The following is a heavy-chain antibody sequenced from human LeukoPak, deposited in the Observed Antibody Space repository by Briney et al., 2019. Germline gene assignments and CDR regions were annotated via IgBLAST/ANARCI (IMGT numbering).Heavy chain of an antibody. CDR3: ATNSGGRNDY. D-gene: IGHD3-16*01. J-gene: IGHJ4*02. CDR1: GFTVSSNY. V-gene: IGHV3-53*01. CDR2: TYSDTDT. Sequence: GGSLRLSCAASGFTVSSNYMSWVRQAPGKGLEWVSVTYSDTDTYYADSVKGRFTISRDNSKNAVYLQMNSLRAEDTAVYYCATNSGGRNDYWGQGTLVTVSS.